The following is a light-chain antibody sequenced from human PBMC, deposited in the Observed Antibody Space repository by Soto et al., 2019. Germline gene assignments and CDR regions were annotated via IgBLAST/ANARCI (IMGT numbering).Light chain of an antibody. J-gene: IGKJ5*01. CDR3: QQYNSYPFT. CDR2: GAS. Sequence: DIQMTQSPSSLSASAGDRVTITCRASQDISNHLAWFHQKPGKAPKSLISGASSLQSGVPSRFGGSGSGTDFTRTISSLQPEEFATYYCQQYNSYPFTFGQGTRLDVK. V-gene: IGKV1-16*01. CDR1: QDISNH.